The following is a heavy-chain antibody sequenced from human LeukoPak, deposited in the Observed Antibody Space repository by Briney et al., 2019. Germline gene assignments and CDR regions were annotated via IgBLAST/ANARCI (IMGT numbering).Heavy chain of an antibody. D-gene: IGHD3-16*02. CDR2: IYTGGNT. J-gene: IGHJ4*02. CDR3: ARIIASASFFDY. CDR1: GFTVSTYY. Sequence: PGGSLRLSCAASGFTVSTYYMNWVREAPGKGPEWFSIIYTGGNTYYADSVKGRFTISRDNSKNTVYLQMNSLRAEDTAVYYCARIIASASFFDYWGQGTLVTVSS. V-gene: IGHV3-66*01.